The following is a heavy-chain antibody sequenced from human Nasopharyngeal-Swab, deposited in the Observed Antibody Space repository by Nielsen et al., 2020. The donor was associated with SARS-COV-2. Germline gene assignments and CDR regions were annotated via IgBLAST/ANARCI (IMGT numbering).Heavy chain of an antibody. D-gene: IGHD6-19*01. CDR3: ARQHSGWYWDYYFDY. Sequence: GSLRLSCTVSGGSISSSSYYWGWIRQPPGKGLEWIGSIYYSGSTYYNPSLKSRVTISVDTSKNQFSLKLSSVTAADTAVYYCARQHSGWYWDYYFDYWAREPWSPSPQ. CDR2: IYYSGST. J-gene: IGHJ4*02. CDR1: GGSISSSSYY. V-gene: IGHV4-39*01.